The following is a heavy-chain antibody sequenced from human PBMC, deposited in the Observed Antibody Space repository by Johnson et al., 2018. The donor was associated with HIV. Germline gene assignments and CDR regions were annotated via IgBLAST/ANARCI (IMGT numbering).Heavy chain of an antibody. CDR1: GFTFSSYG. V-gene: IGHV3-30*02. Sequence: QAQMVESGGGVVQPGGSPRLSCAASGFTFSSYGMHWVRQAPGKGLEWVAFIRYDGSNKYYADSVKGRFTISRDTSKSTVYLQLSSLRVEDTAVYYCAKDPNSSSWLRDAFEVWGHGTMVTVSS. CDR2: IRYDGSNK. J-gene: IGHJ3*01. CDR3: AKDPNSSSWLRDAFEV. D-gene: IGHD6-13*01.